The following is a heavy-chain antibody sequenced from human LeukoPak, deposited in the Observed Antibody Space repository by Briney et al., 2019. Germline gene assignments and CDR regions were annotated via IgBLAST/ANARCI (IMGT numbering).Heavy chain of an antibody. CDR3: ARHPTPITPVPYSEPVVYYFDY. CDR1: GGSISSYY. Sequence: SETLSLTCTVSGGSISSYYWSWIRQPPGKGLEWIGYIYYSGSTNYNPSLKSRVTISVDTSKNQFSLKLSSVTAADTAVYYCARHPTPITPVPYSEPVVYYFDYWGQGTLVTVSS. J-gene: IGHJ4*02. V-gene: IGHV4-59*01. D-gene: IGHD2-21*01. CDR2: IYYSGST.